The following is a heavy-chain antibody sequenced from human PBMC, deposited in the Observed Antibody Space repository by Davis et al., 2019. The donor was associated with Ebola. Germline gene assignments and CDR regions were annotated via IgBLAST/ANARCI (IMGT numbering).Heavy chain of an antibody. CDR1: GFTFSNAW. D-gene: IGHD3-16*01. V-gene: IGHV3-15*01. J-gene: IGHJ6*02. CDR2: IKSKTDGGTT. Sequence: GESLKISCAASGFTFSNAWMSWVRQAPGKGLEWVGRIKSKTDGGTTDYAAPVKGRFTISRDDSKNTLYLQMNSLRAEDTAVYYCAKEAVMDLYYYGMDVWGQGTTVTVSS. CDR3: AKEAVMDLYYYGMDV.